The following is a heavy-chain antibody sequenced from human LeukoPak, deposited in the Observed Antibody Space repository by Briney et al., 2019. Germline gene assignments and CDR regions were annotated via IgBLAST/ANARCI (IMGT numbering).Heavy chain of an antibody. V-gene: IGHV4-39*07. CDR3: VRDGRFDSACFDS. J-gene: IGHJ4*02. Sequence: PSETLSLTCNVSGYPLNDNLYYWGWIGQSPGKGLEWIGAFYSSGSTSSHSSLKSRVTISVDTSRTQLSLKLDSVTDTDTAVYYCVRDGRFDSACFDSWGPGILVTVSS. D-gene: IGHD6-19*01. CDR2: FYSSGST. CDR1: GYPLNDNLYY.